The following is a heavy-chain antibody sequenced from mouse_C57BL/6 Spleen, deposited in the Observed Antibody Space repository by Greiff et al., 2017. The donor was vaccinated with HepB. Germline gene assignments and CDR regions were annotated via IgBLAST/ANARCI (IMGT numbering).Heavy chain of an antibody. CDR2: IRNKANNHAT. V-gene: IGHV6-6*01. CDR3: TRPMVTTKGAGFAY. J-gene: IGHJ3*01. D-gene: IGHD2-2*01. Sequence: EVHLVESGGGLVQPGGSMKLSCAASGFTFSDAWMDWVRQSPEKGLEWVAEIRNKANNHATYYAESVKGRFTISRDDSKSSVYLQMNSLRAEDTGIYYCTRPMVTTKGAGFAYWGQGTLVTVSA. CDR1: GFTFSDAW.